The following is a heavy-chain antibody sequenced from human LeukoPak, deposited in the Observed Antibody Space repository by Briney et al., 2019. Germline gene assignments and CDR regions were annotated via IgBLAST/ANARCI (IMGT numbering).Heavy chain of an antibody. D-gene: IGHD6-19*01. Sequence: PSETLSLTCTVSGGSISDYYWSWIRQFPGKGLEWVGYIYYSGSTNYNPSLKSRVTISVDMSKNQFSLNLNSVTAADTAVYYCARDRIAVAGEDYYYYYGMDVWGQGTTVTVSS. V-gene: IGHV4-59*01. J-gene: IGHJ6*02. CDR1: GGSISDYY. CDR2: IYYSGST. CDR3: ARDRIAVAGEDYYYYYGMDV.